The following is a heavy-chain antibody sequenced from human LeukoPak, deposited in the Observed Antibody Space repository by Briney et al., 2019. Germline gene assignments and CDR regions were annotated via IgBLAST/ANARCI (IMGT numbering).Heavy chain of an antibody. V-gene: IGHV4-59*01. CDR2: ISYSGST. CDR1: GGSISGYY. Sequence: PSETLSLTCTVSGGSISGYYWSWIRQHPGKGLEWIGYISYSGSTNYNPSLKSRVTISVDTSKNQFSLKLSSVTAADTAVYYCARLAMLRGVPYFDYWGQGALVTVSS. D-gene: IGHD3-10*01. CDR3: ARLAMLRGVPYFDY. J-gene: IGHJ4*02.